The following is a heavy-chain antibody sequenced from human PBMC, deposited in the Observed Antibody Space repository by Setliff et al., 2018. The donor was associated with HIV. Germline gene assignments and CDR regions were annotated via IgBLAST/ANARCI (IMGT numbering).Heavy chain of an antibody. J-gene: IGHJ4*02. D-gene: IGHD2-2*01. V-gene: IGHV4-34*01. CDR2: IDDSGSI. Sequence: SETLSLTCAVYTESLTRNDWAWIRQSPEKGLEWIGEIDDSGSIIYNPSLKSRVTIAVDTSKNQFSLKLTPVTAADTAVYYCVTSSSWSSRLNFWGPGMLVTVSS. CDR1: TESLTRND. CDR3: VTSSSWSSRLNF.